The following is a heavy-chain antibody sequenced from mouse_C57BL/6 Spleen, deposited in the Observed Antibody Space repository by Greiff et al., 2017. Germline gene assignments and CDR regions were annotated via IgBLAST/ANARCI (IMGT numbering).Heavy chain of an antibody. D-gene: IGHD1-1*01. V-gene: IGHV1-26*01. Sequence: VQLQQSGPELVKPGASVKISCKASGYTFTDYYMNWVKQSHGKSLEWIGDINPNNGGTSYNQKFKGKATLTVDKSSSTAYMELRSLTSEDSAVXYCARSHLLLSSYWGQGTLVTVSA. CDR3: ARSHLLLSSY. J-gene: IGHJ3*01. CDR2: INPNNGGT. CDR1: GYTFTDYY.